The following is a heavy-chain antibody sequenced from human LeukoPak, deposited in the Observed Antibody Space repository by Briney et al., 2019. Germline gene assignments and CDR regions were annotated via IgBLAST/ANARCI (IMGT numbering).Heavy chain of an antibody. CDR2: ISGSGGST. J-gene: IGHJ4*02. Sequence: GGSLRLSCAASGFTFSSYAMSWVRQAPGKGLEWVSAISGSGGSTYYADSVKGRFTISRDNSKNTLYLQMNSLRAEDTAVYYCAKDPIGYYDSSGFFHWGQGTLVTVSS. D-gene: IGHD3-22*01. V-gene: IGHV3-23*01. CDR3: AKDPIGYYDSSGFFH. CDR1: GFTFSSYA.